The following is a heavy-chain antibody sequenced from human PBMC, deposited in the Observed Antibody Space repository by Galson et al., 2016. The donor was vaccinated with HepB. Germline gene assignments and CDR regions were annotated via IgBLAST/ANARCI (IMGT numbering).Heavy chain of an antibody. CDR1: GDSMISHY. CDR2: IYYNEDT. J-gene: IGHJ3*02. CDR3: ARVISKSDALDI. V-gene: IGHV4-59*11. Sequence: ETLSLTCFVSGDSMISHYWSWIRQPPGKGLEWIGFIYYNEDTDYSPSLKSRVTISIGTPHNQFSLRMTSMTAADTAVYYCARVISKSDALDIWGQGAMVTVSS.